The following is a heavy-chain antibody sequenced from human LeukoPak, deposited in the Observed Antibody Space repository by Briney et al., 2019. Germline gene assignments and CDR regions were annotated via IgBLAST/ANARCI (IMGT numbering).Heavy chain of an antibody. V-gene: IGHV3-53*01. CDR1: GFTVSSNY. CDR3: AKREYSSGWVYYFDY. J-gene: IGHJ4*02. Sequence: VGSLRLSCAASGFTVSSNYMSWVRQAPGKGLEWVSVIYSGGSAYYADSVKGQFTISRDNSKNTLYLQMNSLRAEDTAVYYCAKREYSSGWVYYFDYWGQGTLVTVSS. D-gene: IGHD6-19*01. CDR2: IYSGGSA.